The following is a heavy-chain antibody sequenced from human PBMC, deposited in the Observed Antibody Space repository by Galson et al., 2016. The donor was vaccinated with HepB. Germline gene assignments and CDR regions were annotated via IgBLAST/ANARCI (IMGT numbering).Heavy chain of an antibody. CDR3: ASKEWTSKSHSFYGLDV. D-gene: IGHD3-3*01. J-gene: IGHJ6*02. Sequence: ETLSLTCRVSGGSVSSPTWWTWVRQSPGKGLEWIGESYHTGTTNYHPSLRRRVTISVDKSKNQFALRLASVTAADTAVYFCASKEWTSKSHSFYGLDVWGQGTTVTVSS. CDR1: GGSVSSPTW. V-gene: IGHV4-4*01. CDR2: SYHTGTT.